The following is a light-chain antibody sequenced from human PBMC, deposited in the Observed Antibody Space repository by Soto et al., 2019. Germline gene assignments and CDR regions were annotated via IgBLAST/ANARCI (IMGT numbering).Light chain of an antibody. CDR2: DAS. V-gene: IGKV3-11*01. Sequence: EIVLTQSPATLSLSPGERATLSCRASQSVNSYLAWYQQRPGQAPRLLIYDASNRATGSPARFSGSGSGTDFTLTISSLEPEDFAVYYCQQRSNWPPTCGQGTRLESK. CDR1: QSVNSY. CDR3: QQRSNWPPT. J-gene: IGKJ5*01.